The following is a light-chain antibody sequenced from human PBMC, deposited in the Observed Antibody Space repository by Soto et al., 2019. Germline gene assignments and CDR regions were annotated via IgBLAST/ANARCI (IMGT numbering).Light chain of an antibody. CDR3: QTWDTGARVV. Sequence: QPVLTQSPSASASLGASVKLTCTLSSGHSSYDIAWHQQQPEKGPRYLMKLSNDGSHSKGDGIPDRFSGSSSGAERYLTISSLQSEDEADYYCQTWDTGARVVFGGGTKLTVL. V-gene: IGLV4-69*01. J-gene: IGLJ2*01. CDR2: LSNDGSH. CDR1: SGHSSYD.